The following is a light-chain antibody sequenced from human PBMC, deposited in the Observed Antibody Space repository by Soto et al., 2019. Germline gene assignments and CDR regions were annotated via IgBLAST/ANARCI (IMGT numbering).Light chain of an antibody. V-gene: IGKV3-20*01. CDR3: QQYGSSPHRT. Sequence: EMVLAQTRSNQPRSPGERTTRSCRASQSVVTKLAWYQQKPGQAPRLLIYGASSRATGIPDRFSGSGTGTGFTLTISRLEPEDFPVYYCQQYGSSPHRTFGQGTKVDIK. CDR1: QSVVTK. CDR2: GAS. J-gene: IGKJ1*01.